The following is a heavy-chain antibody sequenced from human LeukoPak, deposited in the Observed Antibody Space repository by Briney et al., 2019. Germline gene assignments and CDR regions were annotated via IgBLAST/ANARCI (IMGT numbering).Heavy chain of an antibody. CDR3: ARLHHCSSTSCHYYYYYGMDV. CDR2: IYYSGST. D-gene: IGHD2-2*01. J-gene: IGHJ6*02. Sequence: SETLSLTCTVSGGSISSYYWSWIRQPPGKGLEWIGYIYYSGSTNYNPSLKSRVTISVDTSKNQFSLKLSSVTAADTAVYYCARLHHCSSTSCHYYYYYGMDVWGQGTTVTVSS. V-gene: IGHV4-59*08. CDR1: GGSISSYY.